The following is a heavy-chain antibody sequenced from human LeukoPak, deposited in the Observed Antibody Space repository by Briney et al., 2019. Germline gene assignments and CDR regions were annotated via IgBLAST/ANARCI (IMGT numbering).Heavy chain of an antibody. CDR2: ISWNSGSI. D-gene: IGHD4-17*01. CDR1: GFTFDDYA. Sequence: PGRSLRLSCAASGFTFDDYAMHWVRQAPGKGLEWVSGISWNSGSIGYADSVKGRFTISRDNAKNSLYLQMNSLRAEDTALYYCAKLKYGDYDWYFDLWGRGTLVTVSS. V-gene: IGHV3-9*01. CDR3: AKLKYGDYDWYFDL. J-gene: IGHJ2*01.